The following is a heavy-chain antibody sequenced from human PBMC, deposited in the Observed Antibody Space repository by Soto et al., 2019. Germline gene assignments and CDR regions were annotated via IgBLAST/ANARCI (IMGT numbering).Heavy chain of an antibody. V-gene: IGHV4-59*01. D-gene: IGHD3-10*01. CDR2: IHYRGSL. Sequence: KTSETLSLTCDVSSDSITESYWSWIRQPPGEGLEWIGYIHYRGSLNYSPSLKSRVTMSIDTSKNQFSLKLSSVTAADTAVYYCARDYVVRGVRGVGGYYGMDVWGQGTTVTVSS. CDR1: SDSITESY. J-gene: IGHJ6*02. CDR3: ARDYVVRGVRGVGGYYGMDV.